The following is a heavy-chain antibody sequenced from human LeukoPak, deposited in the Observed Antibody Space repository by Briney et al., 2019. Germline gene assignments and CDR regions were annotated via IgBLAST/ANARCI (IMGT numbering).Heavy chain of an antibody. D-gene: IGHD3-3*01. Sequence: SVKVSCKASGGTFSSYAISWVRQAPGQGLEWMGGIIPIFGTANYAQKFQGRVTITADESTSTAYMELSSLRSEDTAVYYCARVYYDFWSGYELDYYYYYYMDVWGKGTTVTVSS. CDR1: GGTFSSYA. V-gene: IGHV1-69*13. CDR3: ARVYYDFWSGYELDYYYYYYMDV. J-gene: IGHJ6*03. CDR2: IIPIFGTA.